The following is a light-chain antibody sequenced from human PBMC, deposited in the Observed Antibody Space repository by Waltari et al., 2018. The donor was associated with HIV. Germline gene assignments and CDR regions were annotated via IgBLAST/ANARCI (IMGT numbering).Light chain of an antibody. CDR2: EVS. CDR3: SSYTTSSTGV. J-gene: IGLJ1*01. V-gene: IGLV2-14*01. CDR1: SSDVGGYTY. Sequence: QSALTQPASVSGSPGQSVTISCTGTSSDVGGYTYVSWYQQHPGKAPKFMIYEVSNRPSGVSIRFSGSKSGNTASLTISRLQTEDEADYYCSSYTTSSTGVFGTGTKVTVL.